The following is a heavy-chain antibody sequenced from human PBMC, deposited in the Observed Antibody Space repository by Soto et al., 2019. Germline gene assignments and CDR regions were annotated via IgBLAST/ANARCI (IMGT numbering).Heavy chain of an antibody. CDR1: GGSISSSNW. D-gene: IGHD1-7*01. Sequence: QVQLQESGPGLVKPSGTLSLTCAVSGGSISSSNWWSWVRQPPGKGLEWIGEIYHSGSTNYNPSLKSRVTIPVDKSKNQFSLKLSSVTAADTAVYYCARDPTTPRYNWNYGNYWGQGTLVTVSS. CDR3: ARDPTTPRYNWNYGNY. V-gene: IGHV4-4*02. J-gene: IGHJ4*02. CDR2: IYHSGST.